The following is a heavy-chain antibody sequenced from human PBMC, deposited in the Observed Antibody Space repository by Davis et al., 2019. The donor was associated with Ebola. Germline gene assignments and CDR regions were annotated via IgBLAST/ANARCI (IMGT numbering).Heavy chain of an antibody. CDR1: GGSVSSGSYY. J-gene: IGHJ5*02. Sequence: SETLSLTCTVSGGSVSSGSYYWSWIRQPPGKGLEWIGYIYYSGTTNLNPSLKSRVTISGDTSKNQFSLKLNSVTAADTAVYYCARANFWSGYSGRAGWFDPWGQGTLVTVSS. CDR3: ARANFWSGYSGRAGWFDP. V-gene: IGHV4-61*01. D-gene: IGHD3-3*01. CDR2: IYYSGTT.